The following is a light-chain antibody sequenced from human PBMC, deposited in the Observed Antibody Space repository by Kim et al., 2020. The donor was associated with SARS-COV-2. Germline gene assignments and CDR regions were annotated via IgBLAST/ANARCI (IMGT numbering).Light chain of an antibody. J-gene: IGLJ1*01. CDR1: KLGDKY. V-gene: IGLV3-1*01. Sequence: SYELTQPPSVSVSPGQTASITCSGDKLGDKYACWYQQKPGQSPVLVISQDSKRPSGIPDRFSGSNSGNTATLTISGTQAMDEADYYCQAWDSSTKVFGTGTKVTVL. CDR3: QAWDSSTKV. CDR2: QDS.